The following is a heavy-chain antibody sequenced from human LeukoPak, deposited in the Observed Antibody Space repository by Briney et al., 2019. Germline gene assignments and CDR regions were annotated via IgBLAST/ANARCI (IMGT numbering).Heavy chain of an antibody. J-gene: IGHJ4*02. CDR1: GFTFSSHG. CDR2: ISGSGGST. Sequence: GGSLRLSCAASGFTFSSHGMNWVRQAPGKGLEWVSAISGSGGSTYYADSVKGRFTISRDNSKNTLYLQMNSLRAEDTAVYYCAKGGWSGYSYDYWGQGTLVTVSS. V-gene: IGHV3-23*01. CDR3: AKGGWSGYSYDY. D-gene: IGHD5-18*01.